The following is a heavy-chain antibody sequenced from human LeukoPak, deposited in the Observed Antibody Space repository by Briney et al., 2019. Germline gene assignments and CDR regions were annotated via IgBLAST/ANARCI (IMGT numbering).Heavy chain of an antibody. D-gene: IGHD3-10*01. CDR2: ISWNSGSI. V-gene: IGHV3-9*01. Sequence: PGRSLRLSCAASGFTFDDYAMPWVRQAPGKGLEWVSGISWNSGSIGYADSVKGRFTISRDNSKNTLYLQMNSLRAEDTAVYYCARDGMVRGVKILDYWGQGTLVTVSS. CDR1: GFTFDDYA. J-gene: IGHJ4*02. CDR3: ARDGMVRGVKILDY.